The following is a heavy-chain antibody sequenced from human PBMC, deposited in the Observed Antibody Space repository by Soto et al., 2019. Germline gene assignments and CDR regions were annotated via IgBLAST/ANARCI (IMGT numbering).Heavy chain of an antibody. J-gene: IGHJ6*04. V-gene: IGHV4-59*01. CDR3: ARDLWGYCGTDCYPLDV. D-gene: IGHD2-21*02. CDR1: GGSISGYY. CDR2: MYNTGST. Sequence: QVQLQESGPGLVKPSETLSLTCTVSGGSISGYYWSWIRQPPGQGLEWIGYMYNTGSTVYNPSFKSRVTISVDTSKNQFSVKLNSVTAADTAVYYCARDLWGYCGTDCYPLDVWGKGTTVTVSS.